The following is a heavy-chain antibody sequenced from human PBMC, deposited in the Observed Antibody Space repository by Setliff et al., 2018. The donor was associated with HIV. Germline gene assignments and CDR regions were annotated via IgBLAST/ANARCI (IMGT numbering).Heavy chain of an antibody. D-gene: IGHD4-17*01. V-gene: IGHV4-59*11. CDR3: AKGAGFYGDYTFDH. Sequence: PSETLSLTCTVSGPSINIHYWSWIRQSPGKAFEWIGYIYSTGSINYNPSLQSRVTISMVASRNQFSLKVTSVTAADTAVYYCAKGAGFYGDYTFDHWGQGRQVTVSS. CDR2: IYSTGSI. J-gene: IGHJ4*02. CDR1: GPSINIHY.